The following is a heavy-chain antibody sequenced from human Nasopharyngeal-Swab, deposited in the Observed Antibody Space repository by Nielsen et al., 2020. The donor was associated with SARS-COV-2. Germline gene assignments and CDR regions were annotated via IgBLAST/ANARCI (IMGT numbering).Heavy chain of an antibody. CDR3: ARDGTGTLDYYYYYGMDV. D-gene: IGHD1-7*01. J-gene: IGHJ6*02. V-gene: IGHV3-7*01. Sequence: GESLKISCAASGFTFNSYWMSWVRQAPGKGLEWVANIKQDGSEKYYVDSVKGRFTISRDNAKNSLYLQMNSLRAEDTAVYYCARDGTGTLDYYYYYGMDVWGQGTTVTVFS. CDR1: GFTFNSYW. CDR2: IKQDGSEK.